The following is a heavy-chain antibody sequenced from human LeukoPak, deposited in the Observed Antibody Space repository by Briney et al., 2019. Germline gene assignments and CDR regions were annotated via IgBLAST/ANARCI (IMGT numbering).Heavy chain of an antibody. J-gene: IGHJ3*02. CDR3: ARGNFGVASGFDI. CDR1: VFTFSSYG. V-gene: IGHV3-30*03. Sequence: PGRSLRLSCTPSVFTFSSYGMHWVRQAPGKGLEWVAVISYDGSNKGYADSVKGRFTLSRDNSKNTLYLQMNSLRAEDTAVYYCARGNFGVASGFDIWSQGTMVTVSS. CDR2: ISYDGSNK. D-gene: IGHD3-3*01.